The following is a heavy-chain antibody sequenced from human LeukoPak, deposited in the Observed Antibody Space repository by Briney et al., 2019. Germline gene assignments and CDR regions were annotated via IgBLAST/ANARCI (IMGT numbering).Heavy chain of an antibody. Sequence: GGSLRLSCAASGFTFSSYAMHWVRQAPGKGLEWVAVISYDGSNKYYADSVKGRFTISRDNSKNTLYLQMNSLRAEDTAVYYCARDLSHSGYDPRGSWFDPWGQGTLVTVSS. V-gene: IGHV3-30*04. CDR1: GFTFSSYA. J-gene: IGHJ5*02. D-gene: IGHD5-12*01. CDR3: ARDLSHSGYDPRGSWFDP. CDR2: ISYDGSNK.